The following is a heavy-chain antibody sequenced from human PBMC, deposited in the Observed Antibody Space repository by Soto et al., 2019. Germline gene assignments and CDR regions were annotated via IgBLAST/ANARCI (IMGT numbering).Heavy chain of an antibody. V-gene: IGHV3-23*01. J-gene: IGHJ5*02. Sequence: GGSLRLSCAASGFTFSSYAMSWVRQAPGKGLEWVSAISGSGGSTYYADSVKGRFTISRDNSKNTLYLQMNSLRAEDTAVYYCAKDRIAAAGTKHDWFDPWGQGTLVTVSS. D-gene: IGHD6-13*01. CDR1: GFTFSSYA. CDR2: ISGSGGST. CDR3: AKDRIAAAGTKHDWFDP.